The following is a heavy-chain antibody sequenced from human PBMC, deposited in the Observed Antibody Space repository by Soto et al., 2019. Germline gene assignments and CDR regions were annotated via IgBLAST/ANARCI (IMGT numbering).Heavy chain of an antibody. V-gene: IGHV4-61*01. Sequence: SETLSRTCTVSGGSVSSGRYYWSCIRQPPGKGLEWIGYIYYSGSTNYNPSLKSRVTISVDTSKNQFSLKLSSVTAADTAVYYCASTTGTTFFLNHFDYWGQGTLGTVSS. D-gene: IGHD1-1*01. CDR3: ASTTGTTFFLNHFDY. J-gene: IGHJ4*02. CDR2: IYYSGST. CDR1: GGSVSSGRYY.